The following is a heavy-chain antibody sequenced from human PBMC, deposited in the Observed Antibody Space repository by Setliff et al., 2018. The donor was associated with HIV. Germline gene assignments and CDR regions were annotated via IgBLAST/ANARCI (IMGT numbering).Heavy chain of an antibody. D-gene: IGHD3-10*01. CDR3: AREAYFFASGTYYFAS. CDR2: IHYSGST. Sequence: PSETLSLTCTVSGGSISSHYWSWIRQPPGKGLEWIGSIHYSGSTNYNPSLKSRVTISVDTSKNQFSLKLSSVTAADTALYFCAREAYFFASGTYYFASWGQGTLVTVSS. J-gene: IGHJ4*02. V-gene: IGHV4-59*11. CDR1: GGSISSHY.